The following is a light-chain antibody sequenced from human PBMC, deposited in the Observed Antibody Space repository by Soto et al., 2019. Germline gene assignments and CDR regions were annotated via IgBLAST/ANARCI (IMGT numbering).Light chain of an antibody. V-gene: IGKV1-39*01. J-gene: IGKJ1*01. CDR1: QRISKF. Sequence: DIQMTQSPSSLSASVGDRVTITCRSSQRISKFLNWYQQKPGKAPKLLIYGASSLQRGVPSRFSGSGSGTDFTLTINNLQPEDSSSYYCQQSGSTPRTFGQGTKVEI. CDR3: QQSGSTPRT. CDR2: GAS.